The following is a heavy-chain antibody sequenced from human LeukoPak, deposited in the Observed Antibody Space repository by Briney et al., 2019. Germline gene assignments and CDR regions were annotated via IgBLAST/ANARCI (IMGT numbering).Heavy chain of an antibody. CDR1: GFTVRNSY. J-gene: IGHJ3*01. D-gene: IGHD3-22*01. V-gene: IGHV3-53*01. CDR3: ARDGADNSGYYFGSL. CDR2: IYSGGSS. Sequence: GGSLRLSCAASGFTVRNSYMSWVRQAPGKGLEWVSVIYSGGSSDYADSAKGRFTISSDNSKNTLYLQMNSLRVEDTAVYYCARDGADNSGYYFGSLWGQGTMVTVSS.